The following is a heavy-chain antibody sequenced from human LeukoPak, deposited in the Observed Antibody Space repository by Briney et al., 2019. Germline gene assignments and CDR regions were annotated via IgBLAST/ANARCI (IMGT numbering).Heavy chain of an antibody. J-gene: IGHJ5*02. Sequence: SETLSLTCAVYGGSFSGYYWSWIRQPPGNGLEWIGEINHSGSTNYNPSLKSRVTISVDTSKNQFSLKLSSVTAADTAVYYCARAGLRYFDWFFELTARFDPWGQGTLVTVSS. V-gene: IGHV4-34*01. D-gene: IGHD3-9*01. CDR2: INHSGST. CDR3: ARAGLRYFDWFFELTARFDP. CDR1: GGSFSGYY.